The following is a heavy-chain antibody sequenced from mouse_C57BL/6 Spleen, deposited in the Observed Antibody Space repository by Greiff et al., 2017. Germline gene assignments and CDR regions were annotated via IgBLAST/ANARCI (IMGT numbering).Heavy chain of an antibody. CDR3: ARRDGNCAYFDY. CDR2: IYPGSGST. D-gene: IGHD2-1*01. V-gene: IGHV1-55*01. Sequence: QVQLQQPGAELVKPGASVKMSCKASGYTFTSYWITWVKQRPGQGLEWIGDIYPGSGSTNYNEKFKSKATLTVDTSSSTAYMQLSSLTSEDSAVYYCARRDGNCAYFDYWGQGTTLTVSS. CDR1: GYTFTSYW. J-gene: IGHJ2*01.